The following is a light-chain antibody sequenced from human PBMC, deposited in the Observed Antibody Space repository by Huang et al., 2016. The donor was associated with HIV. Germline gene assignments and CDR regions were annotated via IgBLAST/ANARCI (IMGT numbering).Light chain of an antibody. J-gene: IGKJ2*01. CDR1: QSVSRN. CDR2: GAS. Sequence: SMSPGQRATLSCRASQSVSRNLAWFQQKPGQAPRLLIYGASTRATGIPARFSGSGSGTEFTLTISSLQSEEFAVYYCQQYNNWPPMYTFGQGTKLEI. V-gene: IGKV3-15*01. CDR3: QQYNNWPPMYT.